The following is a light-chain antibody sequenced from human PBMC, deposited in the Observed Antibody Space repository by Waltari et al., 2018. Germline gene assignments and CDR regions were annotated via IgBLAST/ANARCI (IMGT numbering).Light chain of an antibody. J-gene: IGLJ2*01. CDR3: ASHTSSGTLVV. CDR2: DVN. V-gene: IGLV2-14*03. Sequence: QSALTQPASVSGSPGQSITSSCIGTHNGIGGHDYIPWYGQYPGKAPKILLFDVNNWPSGISNRFSGSKSGNTASLTISGLRAEDEAEYFCASHTSSGTLVVFGGGTKLTVL. CDR1: HNGIGGHDY.